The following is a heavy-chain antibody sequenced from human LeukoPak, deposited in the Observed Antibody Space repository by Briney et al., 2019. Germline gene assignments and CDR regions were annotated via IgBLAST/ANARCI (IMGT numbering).Heavy chain of an antibody. CDR3: AREAGSERYFDS. CDR1: GGSISSYF. J-gene: IGHJ4*02. CDR2: IYTSGNT. Sequence: SETLSLTCAVSGGSISSYFWSWIRQPAGKGLEWIGRIYTSGNTNYNPTLQSRVTMSIDTSKNQFSLNVTSVTAADTAVYYCAREAGSERYFDSWGQGTLVTVSS. V-gene: IGHV4-4*07.